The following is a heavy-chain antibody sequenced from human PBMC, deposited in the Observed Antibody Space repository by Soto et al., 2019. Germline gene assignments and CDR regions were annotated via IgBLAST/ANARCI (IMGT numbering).Heavy chain of an antibody. Sequence: SETLSLTCTVSGGSISSSYWSWIRQPPGKGLEWIGYIYYSGITNYNPSLKSRVTISVDTSKNQFSLKLSSVTAADTAVYYCAREMWYSSRYFDYWGQGTLVTVSS. CDR3: AREMWYSSRYFDY. D-gene: IGHD6-13*01. CDR1: GGSISSSY. V-gene: IGHV4-59*01. J-gene: IGHJ4*02. CDR2: IYYSGIT.